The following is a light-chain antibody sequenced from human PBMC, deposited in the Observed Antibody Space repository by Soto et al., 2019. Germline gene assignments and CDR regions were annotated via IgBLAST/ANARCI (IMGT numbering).Light chain of an antibody. V-gene: IGLV2-14*01. CDR3: NSHRDINPYYV. CDR1: SNDVGGYNS. CDR2: EVT. Sequence: QSALTQPASVSGSPGQSITISCTGTSNDVGGYNSVSWYQQYPGKAPKLLIFEVTNRPSGVSSRFPGSKSGNTASLTISGLQAEDEADYYCNSHRDINPYYVFGTGTKVTVL. J-gene: IGLJ1*01.